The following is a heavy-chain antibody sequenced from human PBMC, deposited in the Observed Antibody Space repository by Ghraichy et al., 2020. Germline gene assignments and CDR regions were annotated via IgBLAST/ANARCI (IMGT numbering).Heavy chain of an antibody. J-gene: IGHJ4*02. Sequence: GGSLRLSCAASGFTISSYWMSWVRQAPGKGLEWVANIKVDGTDKYYIDSVKGRFTISRDNAKNSLCLQMNSLRAEDTAMYYCARGGAADYWGQGTLVTVSS. V-gene: IGHV3-7*03. D-gene: IGHD6-25*01. CDR2: IKVDGTDK. CDR1: GFTISSYW. CDR3: ARGGAADY.